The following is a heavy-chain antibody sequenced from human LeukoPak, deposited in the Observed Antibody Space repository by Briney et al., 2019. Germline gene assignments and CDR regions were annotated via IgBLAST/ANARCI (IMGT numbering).Heavy chain of an antibody. CDR2: IDSSGTIR. Sequence: GGSLRLSCAVSGFPFSIYEMNWLRQATGKGLEWVSNIDSSGTIRYYADSVKGRFSISRDNAKNSLYLQMNSLRVEDTGVYYCALLAVASDFDYWGQGALVTVSS. CDR1: GFPFSIYE. CDR3: ALLAVASDFDY. D-gene: IGHD6-19*01. J-gene: IGHJ4*02. V-gene: IGHV3-48*03.